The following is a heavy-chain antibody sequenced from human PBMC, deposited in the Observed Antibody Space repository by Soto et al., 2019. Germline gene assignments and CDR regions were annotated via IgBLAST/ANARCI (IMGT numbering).Heavy chain of an antibody. CDR3: AKDPPSRFLESYYFDY. Sequence: GGSLRLSCAASGFTFSSYAMSWVRQAPGKGLEWVSAISGSGGSTYYADSVKGRFTISRGNSKNTLYLQMNSLRTEDTAVYYCAKDPPSRFLESYYFDYWGQGTLVTVSS. CDR2: ISGSGGST. CDR1: GFTFSSYA. V-gene: IGHV3-23*01. J-gene: IGHJ4*02. D-gene: IGHD3-3*01.